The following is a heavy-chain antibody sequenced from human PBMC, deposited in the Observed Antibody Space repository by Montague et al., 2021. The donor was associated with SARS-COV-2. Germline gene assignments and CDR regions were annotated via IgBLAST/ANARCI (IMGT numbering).Heavy chain of an antibody. CDR3: ARNNRRLKYIVVVPAPHAFDI. CDR2: IYYSGST. D-gene: IGHD2-2*01. V-gene: IGHV4-39*01. CDR1: GGTISSSSYY. J-gene: IGHJ3*02. Sequence: SETLSLTCTVSGGTISSSSYYWGWIRQPPGKGLEWIGSIYYSGSTYYNPSLKSRVTISVDTSKNQFSLKLSSATAADTAVYYCARNNRRLKYIVVVPAPHAFDIWGQGTMVTVSS.